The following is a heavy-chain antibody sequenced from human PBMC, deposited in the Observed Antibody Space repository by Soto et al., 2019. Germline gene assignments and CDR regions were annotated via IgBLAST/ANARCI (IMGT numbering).Heavy chain of an antibody. Sequence: QVQLQESGPGLVRPSETLSLTCSVSGGSISDYQWNWIRQSPGKGLEWIGYIYYSGRTNYNPSLKSRVTISLDTYPKQFALRLRAVTAVDTAVYYCARRRGLGAISPYCDYWGQGTLVTVS. CDR3: ARRRGLGAISPYCDY. J-gene: IGHJ4*02. CDR2: IYYSGRT. D-gene: IGHD3-16*02. V-gene: IGHV4-59*01. CDR1: GGSISDYQ.